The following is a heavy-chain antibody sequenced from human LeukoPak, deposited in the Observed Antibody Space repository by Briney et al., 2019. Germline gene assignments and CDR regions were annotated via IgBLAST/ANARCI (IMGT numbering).Heavy chain of an antibody. CDR1: GFTFSSYG. D-gene: IGHD3-16*01. J-gene: IGHJ4*02. CDR2: IRYDGSNK. V-gene: IGHV3-30*02. CDR3: AKNYGGSPFFDY. Sequence: GGSLRLSCVASGFTFSSYGMHWVRQAPGKGLEWVAFIRYDGSNKYYADSVKGRFTISRDNSKNTLYLQMNSLRTEDTAVYYCAKNYGGSPFFDYWGQGTLVTVSS.